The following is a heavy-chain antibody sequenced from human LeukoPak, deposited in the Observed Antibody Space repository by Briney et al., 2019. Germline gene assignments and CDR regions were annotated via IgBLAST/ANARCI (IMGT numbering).Heavy chain of an antibody. CDR1: GCTFSSYA. D-gene: IGHD2-2*01. J-gene: IGHJ5*02. CDR3: ARMEAVLVPAAYNWFDP. Sequence: SVKVSCKASGCTFSSYAISWVRQAPGQGLEWMGGIIPIFDTANYAQKFQGRVTITTDESTSTAYMELSSLRSEDTAVYYCARMEAVLVPAAYNWFDPWGQGTLVTVCS. V-gene: IGHV1-69*05. CDR2: IIPIFDTA.